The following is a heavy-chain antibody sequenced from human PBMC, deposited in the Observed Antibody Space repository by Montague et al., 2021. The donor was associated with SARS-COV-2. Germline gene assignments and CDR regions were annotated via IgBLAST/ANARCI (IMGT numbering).Heavy chain of an antibody. CDR3: VHSYADYLFDY. D-gene: IGHD4-17*01. V-gene: IGHV2-5*05. J-gene: IGHJ4*02. Sequence: PALVKPTQTLTLTCSFSGFSLRTSGVGVGWIRQPPGKALEWLAVIYWDDDKRYGPSLKSRLTITKDTSKNQVVLTMTNMDPVDTATYYCVHSYADYLFDYGGQGTLVSVSS. CDR2: IYWDDDK. CDR1: GFSLRTSGVG.